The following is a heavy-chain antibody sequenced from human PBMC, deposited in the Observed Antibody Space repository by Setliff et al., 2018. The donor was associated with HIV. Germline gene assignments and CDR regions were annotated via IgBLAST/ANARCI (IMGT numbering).Heavy chain of an antibody. CDR2: IYTSGST. J-gene: IGHJ4*02. D-gene: IGHD2-2*01. V-gene: IGHV4-61*05. CDR1: GDSISSGSYF. Sequence: SETLSLTCSVSGDSISSGSYFWGWIRQTPGKGLEWIGNIYTSGSTNYNPSLKSRVTMSVNTAKNQFFLMLSSVTAADTAVYYCARSMRGYCSDTSCRTFDHWGQGTLVTVSS. CDR3: ARSMRGYCSDTSCRTFDH.